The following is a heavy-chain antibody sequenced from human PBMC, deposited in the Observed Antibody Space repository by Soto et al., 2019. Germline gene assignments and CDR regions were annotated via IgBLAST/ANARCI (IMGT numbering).Heavy chain of an antibody. CDR3: AKGAGSFHYDY. J-gene: IGHJ4*02. V-gene: IGHV3-23*01. D-gene: IGHD6-19*01. CDR1: GFTFSSYA. CDR2: ITSSGGTT. Sequence: PGGSLRLSCAASGFTFSSYAMSWDRQAPGKGLEWVSAITSSGGTTFYADSVKGRFTISRDNSIKTTFLQMNSLRAEDTAVYFCAKGAGSFHYDYWGQRAPVTVSS.